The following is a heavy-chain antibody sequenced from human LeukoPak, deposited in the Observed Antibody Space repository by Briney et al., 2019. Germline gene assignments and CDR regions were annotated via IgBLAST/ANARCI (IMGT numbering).Heavy chain of an antibody. V-gene: IGHV4-38-2*02. CDR3: ARDGSSAVADY. J-gene: IGHJ4*02. Sequence: PSETLSLTCTVSGYSISTSYYWGWIRQPPGKGLEWIGSINYSGSTYHNPSLKSRVTMSVDTSNNQFSLKLSSVTAADTAVYYCARDGSSAVADYWGQGTLVTVPS. CDR2: INYSGST. D-gene: IGHD6-19*01. CDR1: GYSISTSYY.